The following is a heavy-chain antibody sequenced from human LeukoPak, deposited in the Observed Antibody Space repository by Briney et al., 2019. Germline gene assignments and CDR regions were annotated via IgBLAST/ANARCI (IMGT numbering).Heavy chain of an antibody. CDR1: GFTFTTFW. D-gene: IGHD4-23*01. CDR2: IKQDEVEK. V-gene: IGHV3-7*01. Sequence: GGSLRLSCAASGFTFTTFWMTWVRQAPGKGLEWVAHIKQDEVEKYYVDSVKGRFTISRDNRKNSLYLQMNSLRVEDTAVYYCARPSRANNFGNRGAFDYWGQGILVTVSS. CDR3: ARPSRANNFGNRGAFDY. J-gene: IGHJ4*02.